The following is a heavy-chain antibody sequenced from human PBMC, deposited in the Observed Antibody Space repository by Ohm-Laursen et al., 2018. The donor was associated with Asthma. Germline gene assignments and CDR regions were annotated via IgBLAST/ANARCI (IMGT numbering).Heavy chain of an antibody. CDR3: ARVGDCSSTSCTPSFDY. J-gene: IGHJ4*02. V-gene: IGHV4-59*01. CDR2: IYYSGST. CDR1: GGSISSYY. Sequence: GTLSLTCSVSGGSISSYYWSWIRQPPGKGLEWIGYIYYSGSTNYNPSLKSRVTISVDTSKNQFSLKLSSVTAADTAVYYCARVGDCSSTSCTPSFDYWDQGTLVTVSS. D-gene: IGHD2-2*01.